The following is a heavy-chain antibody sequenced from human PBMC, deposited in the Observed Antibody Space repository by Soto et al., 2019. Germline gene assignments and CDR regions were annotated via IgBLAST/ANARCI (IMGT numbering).Heavy chain of an antibody. V-gene: IGHV1-18*01. CDR2: INTYTGNT. J-gene: IGHJ4*02. CDR1: GYTFIDYA. Sequence: ASVKVSCKTSGYTFIDYAITWVRQAPGQGLEWMGWINTYTGNTDSAQKFQGKITMTTDTSTSTAYMELRGLTSDDTAVYYCARGGSGWYEDYWGQGTLVTVSS. CDR3: ARGGSGWYEDY. D-gene: IGHD6-19*01.